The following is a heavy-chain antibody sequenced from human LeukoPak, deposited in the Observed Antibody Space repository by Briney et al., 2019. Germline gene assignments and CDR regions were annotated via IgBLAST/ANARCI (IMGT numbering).Heavy chain of an antibody. J-gene: IGHJ3*02. D-gene: IGHD5-18*01. Sequence: PSGTLSLTCTVSGGSISRTGYSWRWIRQPPGQGLEWLAYTYHSGSTYYNPSLKSRLTISLDRSRNQFSLKLSSVTAADSAVYYCARGVDTASGDGFDIWGQGTMVTVSS. CDR2: TYHSGST. CDR3: ARGVDTASGDGFDI. V-gene: IGHV4-30-2*01. CDR1: GGSISRTGYS.